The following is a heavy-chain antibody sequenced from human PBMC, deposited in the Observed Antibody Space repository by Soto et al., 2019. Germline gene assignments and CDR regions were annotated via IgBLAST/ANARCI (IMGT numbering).Heavy chain of an antibody. CDR1: GGSFSGYF. D-gene: IGHD3-22*01. CDR3: ASDYSGYSADPEYYGVEV. Sequence: SETLSLTCTVSGGSFSGYFWTWIRQPPGKGLEWLAEINHSGITNYNPSVESRVSMSVDTSKNQFSLSLKSVTAADTAVYYCASDYSGYSADPEYYGVEVWGQGTTVTVSS. J-gene: IGHJ6*02. CDR2: INHSGIT. V-gene: IGHV4-34*01.